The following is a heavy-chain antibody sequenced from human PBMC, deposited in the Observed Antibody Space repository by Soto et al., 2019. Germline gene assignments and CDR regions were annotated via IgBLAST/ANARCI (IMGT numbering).Heavy chain of an antibody. V-gene: IGHV4-59*01. Sequence: SETLSLTCTVSGGSISSYYWSWIRHPPGKGPEWIGYIYDSGSTNYNPSLKSRVTISVDTSKNQFSLKLSSVTAADTAVYYCAKDICCRTAAALYDMFYPRARGAQDPVSS. CDR1: GGSISSYY. CDR3: AKDICCRTAAALYDMFYP. D-gene: IGHD6-13*01. CDR2: IYDSGST. J-gene: IGHJ5*01.